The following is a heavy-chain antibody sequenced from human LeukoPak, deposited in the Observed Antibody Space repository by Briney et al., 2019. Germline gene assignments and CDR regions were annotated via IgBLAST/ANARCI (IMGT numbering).Heavy chain of an antibody. CDR3: ARVLIVVGRRYGMDA. CDR2: ISYDGSNK. J-gene: IGHJ6*02. CDR1: GFTFSSYA. D-gene: IGHD3-22*01. V-gene: IGHV3-30-3*01. Sequence: GGSLRLSCAASGFTFSSYAMHWVRQAPGKGLEWVAVISYDGSNKYYADSVKGRFTISRDNSKNTLYLQMNSLRAEDTAVYYCARVLIVVGRRYGMDAWGQGTTVTVSS.